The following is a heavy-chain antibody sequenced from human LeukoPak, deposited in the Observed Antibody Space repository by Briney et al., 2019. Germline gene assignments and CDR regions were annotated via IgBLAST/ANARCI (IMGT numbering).Heavy chain of an antibody. V-gene: IGHV4-30-4*08. D-gene: IGHD3-22*01. CDR2: IYYSGST. CDR1: GGSIGSGDYY. Sequence: SQTLSLTCTVSGGSIGSGDYYWSWIRQPPGKGLEWIGYIYYSGSTYYNPSLKSRVTISVDTSKNQFSLKLSSVTAADTAVYYCARGHYYDSSGTRQAFDIWGQGTTVTVSS. J-gene: IGHJ3*02. CDR3: ARGHYYDSSGTRQAFDI.